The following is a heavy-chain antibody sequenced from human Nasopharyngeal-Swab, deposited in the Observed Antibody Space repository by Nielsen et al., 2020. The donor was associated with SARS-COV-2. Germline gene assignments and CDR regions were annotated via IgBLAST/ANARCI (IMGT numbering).Heavy chain of an antibody. CDR2: IHNSGTP. Sequence: WIRQPPGKGMEWIGSIHNSGTPDYIPSLKSRVTRSVDTSKNQFTLKTRSVTAADTAVYYCASGPFGPGDSYYYYGLDVWGQGTTVTVSS. V-gene: IGHV4-38-2*01. D-gene: IGHD3/OR15-3a*01. CDR3: ASGPFGPGDSYYYYGLDV. J-gene: IGHJ6*02.